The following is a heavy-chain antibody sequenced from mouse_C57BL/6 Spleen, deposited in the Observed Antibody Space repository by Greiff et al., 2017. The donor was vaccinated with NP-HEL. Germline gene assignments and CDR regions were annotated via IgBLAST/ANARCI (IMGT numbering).Heavy chain of an antibody. V-gene: IGHV5-17*01. D-gene: IGHD1-2*01. CDR1: GFTFSDYG. J-gene: IGHJ4*01. CDR3: AREGYYGPYAMDY. CDR2: ISSGSSTI. Sequence: EVKVVESGGGLVKPGGSLKLSCAASGFTFSDYGMHWVRQAPEKGLEWVAYISSGSSTIYYADTVKGRFTISRDNAKNTLFLQMTSLRSEDTAMYYCAREGYYGPYAMDYWGQETSVTVSS.